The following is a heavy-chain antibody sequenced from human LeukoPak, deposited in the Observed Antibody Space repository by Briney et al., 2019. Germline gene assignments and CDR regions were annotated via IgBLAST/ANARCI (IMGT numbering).Heavy chain of an antibody. V-gene: IGHV1-8*01. Sequence: GASVKVSCKASGYTFTSYDINWARQATGQGLEWMGWMNPNSGNTGYAQKFQGRVTMTRNTSISTAYMELSSLRSEDTAVYYCARLADRVEMATKLYYYYMDVWGKGTTVTVSS. CDR3: ARLADRVEMATKLYYYYMDV. CDR1: GYTFTSYD. CDR2: MNPNSGNT. D-gene: IGHD5-24*01. J-gene: IGHJ6*03.